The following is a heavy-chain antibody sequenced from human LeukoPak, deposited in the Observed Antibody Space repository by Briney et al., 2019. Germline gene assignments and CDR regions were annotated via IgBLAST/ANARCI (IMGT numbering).Heavy chain of an antibody. D-gene: IGHD5-18*01. CDR3: ATDLGYSYGYSWAIGY. V-gene: IGHV1-69-2*01. Sequence: GATVKISCKASGYTFTDYYMHWVQQAPGKGLEWMGRVDPEDGETIYAEKFQGRVTITADTSTDTAYMELSSLRSEDTAVYYCATDLGYSYGYSWAIGYWGQGTLVTVSS. CDR2: VDPEDGET. CDR1: GYTFTDYY. J-gene: IGHJ4*02.